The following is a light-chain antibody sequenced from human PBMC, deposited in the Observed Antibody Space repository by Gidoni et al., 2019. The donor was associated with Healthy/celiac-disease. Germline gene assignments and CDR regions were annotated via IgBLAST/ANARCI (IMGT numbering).Light chain of an antibody. V-gene: IGKV3-15*01. CDR2: GAS. CDR1: KSVSSD. CDR3: QQYNNWPSWT. J-gene: IGKJ1*01. Sequence: EIVMTQYPATLSVSPGERATLAGRASKSVSSDLAWYQQKPGQAPRLLIYGASTRATGIPARFSGSGSGTEFTLTISSLQSEDFAVYYCQQYNNWPSWTFGQGTKVEIK.